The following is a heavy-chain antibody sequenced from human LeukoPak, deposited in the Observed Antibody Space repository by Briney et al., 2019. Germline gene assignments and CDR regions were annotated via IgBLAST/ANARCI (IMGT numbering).Heavy chain of an antibody. Sequence: GGSLRLSCAASGFTVGDAWMTWVRQGPGKGLEWVGRIKSKIDGGTTDYAAPVRGRLIISRDESKGILYLQMNSLKTEDTGVYYCTADSVPDYGDSKGDALDVWGQGTMVTVSS. J-gene: IGHJ3*01. CDR2: IKSKIDGGTT. CDR1: GFTVGDAW. CDR3: TADSVPDYGDSKGDALDV. V-gene: IGHV3-15*01. D-gene: IGHD4-17*01.